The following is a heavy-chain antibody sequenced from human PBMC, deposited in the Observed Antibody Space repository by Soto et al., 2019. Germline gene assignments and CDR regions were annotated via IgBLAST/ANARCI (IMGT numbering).Heavy chain of an antibody. V-gene: IGHV4-59*01. Sequence: QVQLQESGPGLVKPSETLSLTCTFSGASISSSYWSWIRQPPGKGVEGIGNISDSGSTNYNPSLQSRVTISLDTSTTLFSLTLTSMTAAETAAYYCARRAWYWCDPWGQGTLVTVSS. CDR3: ARRAWYWCDP. CDR2: ISDSGST. CDR1: GASISSSY. J-gene: IGHJ5*02. D-gene: IGHD1-26*01.